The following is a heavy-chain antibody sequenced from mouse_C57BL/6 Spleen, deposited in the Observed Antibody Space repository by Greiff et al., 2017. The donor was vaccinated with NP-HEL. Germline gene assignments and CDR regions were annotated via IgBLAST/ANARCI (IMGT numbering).Heavy chain of an antibody. D-gene: IGHD1-1*02. Sequence: EVMLVESGGGLVKPGGSLKLSCAASGFTFSDYGMHWVRQAPEKGLEWVAYISSGSSTIYYADTVKGRFTISRDNAKNTLFLQMTSLRSEDTAMYYCARPGGSHFDYWGQGTTLTVSS. J-gene: IGHJ2*01. CDR2: ISSGSSTI. CDR3: ARPGGSHFDY. V-gene: IGHV5-17*01. CDR1: GFTFSDYG.